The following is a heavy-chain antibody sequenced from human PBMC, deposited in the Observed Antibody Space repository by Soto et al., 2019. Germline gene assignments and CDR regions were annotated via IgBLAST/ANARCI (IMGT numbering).Heavy chain of an antibody. Sequence: GGSLRLSCSASGFTFSSYAMHWVRQAPGKGLEYVSAINSNGGSTYYADSVKGRFTISRDNSKNTLYLQMSNLRAEDTAVYYCVKGGQYSGSSLGDYWGQGTLVTVSS. CDR2: INSNGGST. CDR3: VKGGQYSGSSLGDY. J-gene: IGHJ4*02. D-gene: IGHD6-6*01. CDR1: GFTFSSYA. V-gene: IGHV3-64D*08.